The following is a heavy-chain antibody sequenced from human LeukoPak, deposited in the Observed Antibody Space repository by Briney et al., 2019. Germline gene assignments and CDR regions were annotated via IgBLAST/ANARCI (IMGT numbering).Heavy chain of an antibody. CDR1: GGSISSYY. CDR3: ARDLSYYDILTGYSDAFDI. Sequence: SETLALTCTVSGGSISSYYWSWIRQPAGKGLEWIGRIYTSGSTNYNPSLKSRVTMSVDTSKNQFSLKLSSVTAADTAVYYCARDLSYYDILTGYSDAFDIWGQGTMVTVSS. D-gene: IGHD3-9*01. V-gene: IGHV4-4*07. CDR2: IYTSGST. J-gene: IGHJ3*02.